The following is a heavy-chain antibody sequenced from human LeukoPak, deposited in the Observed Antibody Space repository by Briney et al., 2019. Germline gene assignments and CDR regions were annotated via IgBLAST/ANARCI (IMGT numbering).Heavy chain of an antibody. J-gene: IGHJ4*02. CDR2: INDSGST. V-gene: IGHV4-34*01. D-gene: IGHD2-8*02. CDR3: ARAWWGFDY. Sequence: SETLSLTCAVYCGSFSGYYWSWIRQPPGKGLEWIGEINDSGSTNYNPSLKSRVTISVDTSKNQFSLKLSSVTAADTAVYYCARAWWGFDYWGQGTLVTVSS. CDR1: CGSFSGYY.